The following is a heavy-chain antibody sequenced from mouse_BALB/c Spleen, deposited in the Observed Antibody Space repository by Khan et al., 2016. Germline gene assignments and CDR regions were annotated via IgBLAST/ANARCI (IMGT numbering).Heavy chain of an antibody. CDR1: GYSITSGYG. J-gene: IGHJ2*01. CDR2: ISYSGST. CDR3: ARTARIKY. Sequence: EVQLQESGPGLVKPSQSLSLTRTVTGYSITSGYGWNWIRQFPGNKLEWMGYISYSGSTNYNPSLKRRITITRDTSKNQFFLQLNSVTTEDPATYYCARTARIKYWGQGTTLTVSS. D-gene: IGHD1-2*01. V-gene: IGHV3-2*02.